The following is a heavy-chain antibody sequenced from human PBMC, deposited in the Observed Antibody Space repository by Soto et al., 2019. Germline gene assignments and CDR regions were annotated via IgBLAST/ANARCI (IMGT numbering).Heavy chain of an antibody. V-gene: IGHV1-69*01. CDR1: GDMFRNSA. CDR2: IIPLFRKT. Sequence: QVQLVQSGAEVKRPGSSVKVSCKASGDMFRNSAFTWVRQAPGQGLAWMGVIIPLFRKTDVAQKFQGRVNLTADESTSSLYMEVSSLTSEDTAVYFCARARLSNGDPNIYFFYGPDVWGQGTTITVSS. D-gene: IGHD3-10*01. CDR3: ARARLSNGDPNIYFFYGPDV. J-gene: IGHJ6*02.